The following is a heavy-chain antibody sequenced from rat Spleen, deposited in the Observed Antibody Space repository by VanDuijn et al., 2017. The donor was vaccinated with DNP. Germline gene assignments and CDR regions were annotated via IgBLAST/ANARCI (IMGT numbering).Heavy chain of an antibody. V-gene: IGHV5-58*01. Sequence: EVQLVETGGGLVQPGRSLKLSCVASGFTFSNYWMYWFRQAPGKGLEWVASINTDGGNTYYPDSVKGRFTISRDNAKNTLYLQMNSLISEDTATYYCARDRTGTWFAYWGQGVMVTVSS. CDR2: INTDGGNT. D-gene: IGHD5-1*01. CDR3: ARDRTGTWFAY. CDR1: GFTFSNYW. J-gene: IGHJ2*01.